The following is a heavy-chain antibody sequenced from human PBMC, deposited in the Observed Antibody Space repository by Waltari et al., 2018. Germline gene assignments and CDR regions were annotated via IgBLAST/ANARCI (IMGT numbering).Heavy chain of an antibody. J-gene: IGHJ2*01. V-gene: IGHV5-51*01. CDR2: IYPGDSDT. Sequence: EVQLVQSGAEVKKPGESLKISCKGSGYSFTSYWIGWVRQMTGNGLEWMGIIYPGDSDTRYSPSFQGQVTISADKSISTAYLQWSSLKASDTAMYYCARHRGVEMATIEAWYFDLWGRGTLVTVSS. CDR3: ARHRGVEMATIEAWYFDL. D-gene: IGHD5-12*01. CDR1: GYSFTSYW.